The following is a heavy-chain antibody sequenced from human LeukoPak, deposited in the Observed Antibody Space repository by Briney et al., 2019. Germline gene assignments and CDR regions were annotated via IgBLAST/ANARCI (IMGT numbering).Heavy chain of an antibody. CDR1: GYTFTSSY. V-gene: IGHV1-18*04. J-gene: IGHJ4*02. CDR2: ISAYNGNT. CDR3: ASCSGGSCSFSV. Sequence: GASVKVSCKASGYTFTSSYMHWVRQAPGQGLEWMGWISAYNGNTNYAQKLQGRVTMTTDTSTSTAYMELRSLRSDDTAVYYCASCSGGSCSFSVWGQGTLVTVSS. D-gene: IGHD2-15*01.